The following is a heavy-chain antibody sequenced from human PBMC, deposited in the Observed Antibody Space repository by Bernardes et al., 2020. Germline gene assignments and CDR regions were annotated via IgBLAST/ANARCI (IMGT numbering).Heavy chain of an antibody. Sequence: ASVKVSCRTSGYTFTSFDINWVRQATGQGLEWMGWMNPNSGNTGSAQKLQGRVTMTKNSSVSTAYMELSSLRSEDTAMYYCARGPTWTGYYYYFDFWGQGTLVTVSS. V-gene: IGHV1-8*01. D-gene: IGHD3-3*01. CDR2: MNPNSGNT. CDR3: ARGPTWTGYYYYFDF. CDR1: GYTFTSFD. J-gene: IGHJ4*02.